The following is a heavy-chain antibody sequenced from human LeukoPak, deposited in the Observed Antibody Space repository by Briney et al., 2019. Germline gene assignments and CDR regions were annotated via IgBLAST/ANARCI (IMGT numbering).Heavy chain of an antibody. CDR1: GGSISSYY. D-gene: IGHD6-13*01. J-gene: IGHJ6*02. V-gene: IGHV4-59*08. Sequence: SETLSLTCTVSGGSISSYYWSWIRQPPGKGLEWIGYIYYSGSTNYNPSLKSRVTISVDTSKNQFSLELSSVTAADTAVYYCARLEYSSSWYSQGPGMDVWGQGTTVTVSS. CDR2: IYYSGST. CDR3: ARLEYSSSWYSQGPGMDV.